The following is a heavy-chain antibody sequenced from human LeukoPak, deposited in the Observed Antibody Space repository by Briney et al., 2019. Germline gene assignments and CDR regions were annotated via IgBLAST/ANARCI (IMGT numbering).Heavy chain of an antibody. Sequence: SETLSLTCSVSGGSVSNYYWSWIRQPPGKGLEWIGYVYYTGRTNYSPSLKSRVTMFEDKSKNQFSLRLYSVTVADTAVYYCARHFAYSSSSYFDYWGQGSLVTVSS. CDR3: ARHFAYSSSSYFDY. CDR1: GGSVSNYY. D-gene: IGHD6-6*01. J-gene: IGHJ4*02. CDR2: VYYTGRT. V-gene: IGHV4-59*08.